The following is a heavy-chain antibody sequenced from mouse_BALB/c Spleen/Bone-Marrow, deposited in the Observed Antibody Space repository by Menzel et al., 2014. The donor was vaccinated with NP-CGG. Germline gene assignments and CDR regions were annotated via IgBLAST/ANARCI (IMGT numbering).Heavy chain of an antibody. D-gene: IGHD1-1*01. CDR2: IWSGGST. CDR1: GFSLTSYG. CDR3: ARYGNILDY. Sequence: VQLQQSGPGLVQPSQSLSITCTVSGFSLTSYGVHWVRQSPGKGLEWLGVIWSGGSTDYNAAFISRLSISKDNSKSQVFFKMNSLQVNDTALYYCARYGNILDYWGQGTTFTVSS. J-gene: IGHJ2*01. V-gene: IGHV2-2*02.